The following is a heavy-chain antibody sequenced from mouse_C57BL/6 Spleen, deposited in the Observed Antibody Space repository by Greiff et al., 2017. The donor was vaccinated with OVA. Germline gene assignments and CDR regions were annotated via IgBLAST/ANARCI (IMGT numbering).Heavy chain of an antibody. CDR1: GYTFTSYW. V-gene: IGHV1-61*01. CDR2: IYPSDSET. Sequence: VQLQQPGAELVRPGSSVKLSCKASGYTFTSYWMDWVKQRPGQGLEWIGNIYPSDSETHYNQKFKDKATLTVDKSSSTAYMQLSSLTSEDSAVYYCAREGWDGSFDYWGQGTTITVSS. J-gene: IGHJ2*01. D-gene: IGHD3-3*01. CDR3: AREGWDGSFDY.